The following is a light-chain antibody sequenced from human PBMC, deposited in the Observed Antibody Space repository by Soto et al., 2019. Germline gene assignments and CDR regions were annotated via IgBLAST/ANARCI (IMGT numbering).Light chain of an antibody. V-gene: IGKV1-33*01. J-gene: IGKJ4*01. CDR2: DAS. CDR1: QDISNY. CDR3: QRYDNLQLT. Sequence: DIQMTQSPSSLSASVGDRVTTTCQASQDISNYLNWYQQKPVKAPKLLIYDASNLETGVPSRFSGSGPGTDFTSTISRLQPEDIAPYYCQRYDNLQLTFGGGTKVEI.